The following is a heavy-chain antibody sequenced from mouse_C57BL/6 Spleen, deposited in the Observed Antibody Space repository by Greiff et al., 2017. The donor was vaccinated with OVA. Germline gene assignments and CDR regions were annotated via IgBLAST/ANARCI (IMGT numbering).Heavy chain of an antibody. D-gene: IGHD2-3*01. J-gene: IGHJ1*03. CDR3: ARYNDGYPYWYFDV. CDR2: INPNNGGT. Sequence: EVQLQQSGPELVKPGASVKIPCKASGYTFTDYNMDWVKQSHGKSLEWIGDINPNNGGTIYNQKFKGKATLTVDKSSSTAYMELRSLTSEDTAVYYCARYNDGYPYWYFDVWGTGTTVTVSS. CDR1: GYTFTDYN. V-gene: IGHV1-18*01.